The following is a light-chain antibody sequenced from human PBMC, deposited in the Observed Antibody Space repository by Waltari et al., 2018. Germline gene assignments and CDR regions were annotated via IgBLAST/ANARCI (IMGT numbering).Light chain of an antibody. CDR1: QSVNYY. Sequence: EIVLTQSPATLSLSPGERAPLSCRASQSVNYYLVWYQQKPGQAPRLLIYDASNRATGIPARLSGSGSGTDFILTISSLEPEDFAVYYCQQYTDSLSFGGGTKVEIK. CDR2: DAS. V-gene: IGKV3-11*01. J-gene: IGKJ4*01. CDR3: QQYTDSLS.